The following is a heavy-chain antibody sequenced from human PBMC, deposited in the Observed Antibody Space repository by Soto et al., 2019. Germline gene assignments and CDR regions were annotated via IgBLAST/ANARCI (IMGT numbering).Heavy chain of an antibody. V-gene: IGHV4-39*07. Sequence: SETLSLTCTVSGGSISSSSYYWGWIRQPPGKGLEWIGSIYYSGSTYYNPSLKSRVTISVDTSKNQFSLKLSSVTAADTAVYYCARDQSGDLWADAFDIWGQGTMVTVSS. CDR1: GGSISSSSYY. J-gene: IGHJ3*02. D-gene: IGHD3-16*01. CDR3: ARDQSGDLWADAFDI. CDR2: IYYSGST.